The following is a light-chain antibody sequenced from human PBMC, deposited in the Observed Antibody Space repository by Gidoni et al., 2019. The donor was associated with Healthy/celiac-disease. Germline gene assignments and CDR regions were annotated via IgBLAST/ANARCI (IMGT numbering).Light chain of an antibody. Sequence: DIQMTQSPSSLSASVGDRVTITCQASQDSSNYLNSYQQKPGKAPKLLIYDASNLETGVPSRFSGSGAGTDFTFTISSLQPEDIATYYCQQYDNLPFTFGPGTKVDIK. CDR3: QQYDNLPFT. CDR2: DAS. CDR1: QDSSNY. J-gene: IGKJ3*01. V-gene: IGKV1-33*01.